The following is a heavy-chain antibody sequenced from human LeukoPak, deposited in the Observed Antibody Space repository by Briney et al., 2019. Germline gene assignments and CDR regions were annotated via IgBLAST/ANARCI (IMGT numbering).Heavy chain of an antibody. CDR2: IYYSGST. CDR3: ARERLGYYDRSGLDY. J-gene: IGHJ4*02. V-gene: IGHV4-59*01. CDR1: GGSLSSDY. D-gene: IGHD3-22*01. Sequence: SETLSLTCTVSGGSLSSDYWNWIRQPPGKGLEWIGYIYYSGSTNYNPSLKSRVTTSVDTSKNQFSLKLSSVTAADTAVYYCARERLGYYDRSGLDYWGQGTLVTVSS.